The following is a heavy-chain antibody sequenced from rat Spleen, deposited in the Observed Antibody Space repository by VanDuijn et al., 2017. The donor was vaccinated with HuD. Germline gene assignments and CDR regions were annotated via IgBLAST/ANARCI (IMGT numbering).Heavy chain of an antibody. Sequence: EVHLVESGGGLVQPGRSLKLSCAASGFPFSDHYMAWVRQAPTKGLEWVASISYDGDNTYYRDSVKGRFTISRDNAKSSLYLQMYSLRSEDTATYYCVRHSGSYYGYNHLDYWGQGVMVTVSS. CDR2: ISYDGDNT. J-gene: IGHJ2*01. CDR1: GFPFSDHY. D-gene: IGHD1-9*01. V-gene: IGHV5-20*01. CDR3: VRHSGSYYGYNHLDY.